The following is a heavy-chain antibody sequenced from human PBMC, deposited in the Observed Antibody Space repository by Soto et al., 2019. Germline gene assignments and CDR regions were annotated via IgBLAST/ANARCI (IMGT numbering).Heavy chain of an antibody. J-gene: IGHJ4*02. CDR2: ISAYNGNT. CDR3: AKLYDSSGYYGADTYYFDY. D-gene: IGHD3-22*01. Sequence: ASVKVSCKASGYTFTSYGISWVRQAPGQGLEWMGRISAYNGNTNYAQKLQGRVTMTTDTSTSTAYMELRSLRSDDTAVYYCAKLYDSSGYYGADTYYFDYWGQGTLVTVSS. V-gene: IGHV1-18*01. CDR1: GYTFTSYG.